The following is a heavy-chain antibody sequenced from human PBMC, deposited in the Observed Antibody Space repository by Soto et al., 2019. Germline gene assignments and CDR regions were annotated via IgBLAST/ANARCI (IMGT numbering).Heavy chain of an antibody. CDR1: GYTFTSYG. J-gene: IGHJ4*02. CDR3: ARGDYYDTTGGFFDY. V-gene: IGHV1-18*04. Sequence: QVQLVQSGPEVKKSGASVKVSCKASGYTFTSYGFSWVRQAPGQGLEWMGWISAYNGNSNYAQSLQGRITMTTDTSMSTGYMELRSLSSDDTAVYYCARGDYYDTTGGFFDYWGQGTLVTVSS. CDR2: ISAYNGNS. D-gene: IGHD3-22*01.